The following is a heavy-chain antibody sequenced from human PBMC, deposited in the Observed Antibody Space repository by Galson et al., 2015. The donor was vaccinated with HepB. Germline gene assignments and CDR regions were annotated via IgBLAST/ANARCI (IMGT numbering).Heavy chain of an antibody. CDR1: GFTFSSYA. CDR2: ISGSGGST. D-gene: IGHD2-2*01. Sequence: SLRLSCAASGFTFSSYAMSWVRQAPGKGLEWVSAISGSGGSTYYADSVKGRFTISRDNSKNTLYLQMNSLRAEDTAVYYCAKDFPGYCSSTSCPFDYWGQGTLVTVSS. J-gene: IGHJ4*02. V-gene: IGHV3-23*01. CDR3: AKDFPGYCSSTSCPFDY.